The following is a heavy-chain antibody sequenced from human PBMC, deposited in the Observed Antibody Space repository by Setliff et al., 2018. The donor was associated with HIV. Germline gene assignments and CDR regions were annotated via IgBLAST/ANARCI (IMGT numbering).Heavy chain of an antibody. D-gene: IGHD2-8*02. CDR1: GYTFTTYS. CDR2: LNAGEGDT. J-gene: IGHJ4*01. V-gene: IGHV1-3*01. Sequence: ASVKVSCKASGYTFTTYSLHWVRQAPGQSLEWMGWLNAGEGDTKYSQKFQDRITITRDTSANTAYMELKNLRSDDTATYFCTRGALLAVFDFDHWGHGTLVTVSS. CDR3: TRGALLAVFDFDH.